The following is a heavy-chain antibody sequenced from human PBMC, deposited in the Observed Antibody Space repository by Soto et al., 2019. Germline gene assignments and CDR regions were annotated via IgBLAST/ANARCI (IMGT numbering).Heavy chain of an antibody. J-gene: IGHJ6*02. CDR3: AGRRYDSSGQPNGLDI. CDR1: GGFISSSTYY. Sequence: QLQLQESGPGLVNPSETLSLTCTVSGGFISSSTYYWGWIRQPPGKGLEWIGSIYYSGRSFYNPSLKSRVTISVDTSKNQFSLKLNSVAAADTAVYYCAGRRYDSSGQPNGLDIWGQGTTVTVSS. V-gene: IGHV4-39*01. D-gene: IGHD3-22*01. CDR2: IYYSGRS.